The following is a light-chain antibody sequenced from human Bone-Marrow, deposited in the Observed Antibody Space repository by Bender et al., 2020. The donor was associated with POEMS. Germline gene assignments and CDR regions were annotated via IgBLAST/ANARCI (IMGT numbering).Light chain of an antibody. CDR3: SSYTRSSTLVV. J-gene: IGLJ2*01. CDR2: DVT. CDR1: SND. V-gene: IGLV2-14*03. Sequence: QSALTQPASVSEYPGQSITISCTGASNDVSWYQHHPGKAPKLMIYDVTSRPSGVSDRFSGSKSGNTASLTISGLQTEDEAAYYCSSYTRSSTLVVFGGGTKLTVL.